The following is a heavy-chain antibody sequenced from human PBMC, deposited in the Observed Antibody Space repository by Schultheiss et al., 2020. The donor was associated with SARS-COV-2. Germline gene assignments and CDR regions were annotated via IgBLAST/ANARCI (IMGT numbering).Heavy chain of an antibody. D-gene: IGHD5-18*01. CDR1: GGSISSSSYY. CDR2: IYYSGST. J-gene: IGHJ6*02. V-gene: IGHV4-39*01. CDR3: ASLPFTAMVKRSYYYYGMDV. Sequence: SQTLSLTCTVSGGSISSSSYYWGWIRQPPGKGLEWIGSIYYSGSTYYNPSLKSRVTISVDTSKNQFSLKLSSVTAADTAVYYCASLPFTAMVKRSYYYYGMDVWGQGTTVTVSS.